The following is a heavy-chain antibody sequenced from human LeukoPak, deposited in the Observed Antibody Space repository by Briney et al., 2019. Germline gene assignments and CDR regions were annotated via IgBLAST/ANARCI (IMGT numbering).Heavy chain of an antibody. Sequence: GESLKISCRVSGYAFASYWIGWVRQVPGKGLEWMGIIYPADSETKSSPSFQGQVTFSADKSINTAYLQWTSLKASDTAMYYCARHDFFDYWGQGALVSVSS. V-gene: IGHV5-51*01. CDR3: ARHDFFDY. CDR2: IYPADSET. CDR1: GYAFASYW. J-gene: IGHJ4*02.